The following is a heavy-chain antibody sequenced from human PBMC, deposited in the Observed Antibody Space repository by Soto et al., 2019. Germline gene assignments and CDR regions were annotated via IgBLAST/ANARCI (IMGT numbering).Heavy chain of an antibody. D-gene: IGHD3-3*01. CDR2: ITAFNGNT. CDR1: GYTFTDYG. J-gene: IGHJ4*02. V-gene: IGHV1-18*01. Sequence: QVHLVQSGAEVEKPGASVKVSCKASGYTFTDYGISWVRQAPGQGLQWMGWITAFNGNTKYAKQFQGRVTMTKDTSTSTAYMELRSLESDDTAVYYCARISQSDFWSGYYYFFDDWGQGTLVTVSS. CDR3: ARISQSDFWSGYYYFFDD.